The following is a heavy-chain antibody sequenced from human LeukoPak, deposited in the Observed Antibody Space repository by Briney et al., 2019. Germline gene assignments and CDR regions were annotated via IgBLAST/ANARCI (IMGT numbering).Heavy chain of an antibody. V-gene: IGHV4-59*11. CDR1: GGSISSHY. CDR2: IYYSGST. D-gene: IGHD3-3*01. CDR3: ARDSGDFWSGLGSNYYYMDV. Sequence: SETLSLTCTVSGGSISSHYWSWIRQPPGKGLEWIGYIYYSGSTNYNPSLKSRVTISVDTSKNQFSLKLSSVTAADTAVYYCARDSGDFWSGLGSNYYYMDVWGKGTTVTVSS. J-gene: IGHJ6*03.